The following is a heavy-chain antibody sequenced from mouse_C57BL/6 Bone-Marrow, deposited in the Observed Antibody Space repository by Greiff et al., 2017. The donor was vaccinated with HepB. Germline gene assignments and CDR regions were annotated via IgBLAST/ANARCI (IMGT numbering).Heavy chain of an antibody. V-gene: IGHV1-54*01. CDR3: ARSGYHWYFDV. CDR1: GYAFTNYL. CDR2: INPGSGGT. J-gene: IGHJ1*03. D-gene: IGHD3-1*01. Sequence: QVQLQQSGAELVRPGTSVKVSCKASGYAFTNYLIEWVKQRPGQGLEWIGVINPGSGGTNYNEKFKGKATLTADKSSSTAYMQLSSLTSEDSAVYFCARSGYHWYFDVWGTGTTVTVSS.